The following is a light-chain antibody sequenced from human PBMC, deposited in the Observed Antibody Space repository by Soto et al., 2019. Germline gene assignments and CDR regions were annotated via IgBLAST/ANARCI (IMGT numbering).Light chain of an antibody. Sequence: QSALTQPASVSGSPGQSITISCTGTSSDVGGYNYVSWHQQHPGKAPKLKIYEVSNRPSGVSNRFSGSKSGNTASLTISGLQAEDEADYYCSSYTSSSTPVFGGGTKLTVL. CDR3: SSYTSSSTPV. V-gene: IGLV2-14*01. J-gene: IGLJ2*01. CDR1: SSDVGGYNY. CDR2: EVS.